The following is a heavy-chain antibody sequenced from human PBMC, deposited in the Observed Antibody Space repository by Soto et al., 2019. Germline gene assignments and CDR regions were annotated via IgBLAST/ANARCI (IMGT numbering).Heavy chain of an antibody. D-gene: IGHD7-27*01. Sequence: GGSLRLSCAASGFSFSISPMHWVRQAPGKGPEWVALISYDGTNKFYADSVKGRFTISRDNSKSTLYLQVDRLRPEDAAVYYCARDPKTSGGQHWAFNYFDSWGQGTLVTVSS. J-gene: IGHJ4*02. CDR3: ARDPKTSGGQHWAFNYFDS. CDR2: ISYDGTNK. V-gene: IGHV3-30-3*01. CDR1: GFSFSISP.